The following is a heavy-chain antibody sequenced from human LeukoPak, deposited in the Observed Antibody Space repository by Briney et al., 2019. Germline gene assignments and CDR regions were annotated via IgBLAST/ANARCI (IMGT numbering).Heavy chain of an antibody. CDR2: ISAYNGNI. CDR1: GYTFTSYG. Sequence: ASVKVSCKASGYTFTSYGISWVRQAPGQGLEWMGWISAYNGNINYAQKLQGRVTMTTDTSTSTAYMELRSLRSDDTAVYYCARARSYYYGSSAEGSNAFDIWGQGTMVTVSS. CDR3: ARARSYYYGSSAEGSNAFDI. V-gene: IGHV1-18*01. D-gene: IGHD3-22*01. J-gene: IGHJ3*02.